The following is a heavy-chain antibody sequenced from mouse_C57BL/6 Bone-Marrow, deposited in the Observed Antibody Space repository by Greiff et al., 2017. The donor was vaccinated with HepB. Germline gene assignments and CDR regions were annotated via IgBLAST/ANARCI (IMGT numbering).Heavy chain of an antibody. V-gene: IGHV1-26*01. CDR2: INPNNGGT. J-gene: IGHJ4*01. Sequence: EVQLQQSGPELVKPGASVKISCKASGYTFTDYYMNWVKQSHGKSLEWIGDINPNNGGTSYNQKLKGKATLTVDKSSSTAYMELRSLTSEDSAVYYCAREGGGEWAMDYWGQGTSVTVSS. CDR1: GYTFTDYY. CDR3: AREGGGEWAMDY. D-gene: IGHD1-1*02.